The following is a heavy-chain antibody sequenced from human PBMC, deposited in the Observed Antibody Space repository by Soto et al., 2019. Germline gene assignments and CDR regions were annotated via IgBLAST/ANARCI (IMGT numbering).Heavy chain of an antibody. Sequence: PSETLSLTCAVSGYSSGSDYYWGWIRQPPGKGLEWIGSIYHSGSTYYNPSLKSRVTISVDTSKNQFSLKLSSVTAADTAVYYCTRSGLGRVTTLMYFLDYWGQGTLVTVSS. CDR1: GYSSGSDYY. D-gene: IGHD6-25*01. CDR2: IYHSGST. J-gene: IGHJ4*02. V-gene: IGHV4-38-2*01. CDR3: TRSGLGRVTTLMYFLDY.